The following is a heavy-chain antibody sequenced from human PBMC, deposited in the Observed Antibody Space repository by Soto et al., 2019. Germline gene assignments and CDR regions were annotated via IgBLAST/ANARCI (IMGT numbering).Heavy chain of an antibody. J-gene: IGHJ4*02. V-gene: IGHV4-34*01. CDR2: INHSGST. CDR3: ARGPRALSY. CDR1: GGSFSGYY. Sequence: XATLSLTCAVYGGSFSGYYWSWIRQPPGKGLEWIGEINHSGSTNYNPSLKSRVTISVDTSKNQFSLKLSSVTAADTAVYYCARGPRALSYWGQGTLVTVSS.